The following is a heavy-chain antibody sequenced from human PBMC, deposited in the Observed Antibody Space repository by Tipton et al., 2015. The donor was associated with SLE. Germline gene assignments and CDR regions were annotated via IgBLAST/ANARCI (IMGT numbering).Heavy chain of an antibody. D-gene: IGHD5-12*01. CDR1: YASISSSNYY. J-gene: IGHJ4*02. CDR2: TFYSGST. Sequence: TLSLTCTVSYASISSSNYYWTWIRPHPGRGLEWIGYTFYSGSTYYNPSLKSRLLMSMDTSYNQVSLKLTSVTAADTAMYYCARGRRGNRAYDPPGDWGQGTLVTVSS. V-gene: IGHV4-31*03. CDR3: ARGRRGNRAYDPPGD.